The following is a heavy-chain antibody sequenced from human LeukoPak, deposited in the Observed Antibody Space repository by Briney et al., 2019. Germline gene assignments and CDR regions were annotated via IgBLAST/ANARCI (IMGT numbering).Heavy chain of an antibody. Sequence: GGSLRLSCAASGFTFSSYAMHWVRQAPGKGLEWVAVISYDGSNKYYADSVKGRFTISRDNSKNTLCLQMNSLRAEDTAVYYCAKDGSFSYYDILTAHDYWGQGTLVTVSS. CDR3: AKDGSFSYYDILTAHDY. V-gene: IGHV3-30*04. CDR2: ISYDGSNK. J-gene: IGHJ4*02. CDR1: GFTFSSYA. D-gene: IGHD3-9*01.